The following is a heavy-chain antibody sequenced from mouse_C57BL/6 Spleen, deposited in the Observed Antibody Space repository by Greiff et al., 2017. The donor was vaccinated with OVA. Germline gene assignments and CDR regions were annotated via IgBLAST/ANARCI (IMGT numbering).Heavy chain of an antibody. CDR2: IDPETGGT. CDR1: GYTFTDYE. Sequence: QVQLQQSGAELVRPGASVTLSCKASGYTFTDYEMHWVKQTPVHGLEWIGAIDPETGGTAYNQKFKGKAILTADKSSSTAYMELRSLTSEDSAVYCYTRGGPSRYYYAVDYWGQGTSVTVSS. D-gene: IGHD3-3*01. CDR3: TRGGPSRYYYAVDY. V-gene: IGHV1-15*01. J-gene: IGHJ4*01.